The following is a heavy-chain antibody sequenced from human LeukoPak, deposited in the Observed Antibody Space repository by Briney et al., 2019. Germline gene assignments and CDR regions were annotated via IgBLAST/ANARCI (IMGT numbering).Heavy chain of an antibody. CDR2: ISSSGSTI. V-gene: IGHV3-11*01. CDR1: GFTFSDYY. D-gene: IGHD4-17*01. J-gene: IGHJ4*02. Sequence: GGSLRLSGAASGFTFSDYYMSWIRQAPGKGLEWVSYISSSGSTIYYADSVKGRFTISRDNAKNSLYLQMNSLRAEDTAVYYCARDLPYGDYVDYWGQGTLVTVSS. CDR3: ARDLPYGDYVDY.